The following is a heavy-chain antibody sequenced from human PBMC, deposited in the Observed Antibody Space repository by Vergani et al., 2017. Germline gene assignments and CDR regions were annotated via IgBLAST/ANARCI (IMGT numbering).Heavy chain of an antibody. D-gene: IGHD3-22*01. J-gene: IGHJ4*02. CDR3: ARLNYDSRISTSVGYYFDY. Sequence: QVQLVQSGAEVKKPGSSVKVSCKASGGTFSSYAISWVRQAPGQGLEWMGRIIPILGTANYAQKFQGRVTITADESTSTAYMELSSLRSEDTAVYYCARLNYDSRISTSVGYYFDYWGQGTLVTVSS. CDR2: IIPILGTA. CDR1: GGTFSSYA. V-gene: IGHV1-69*11.